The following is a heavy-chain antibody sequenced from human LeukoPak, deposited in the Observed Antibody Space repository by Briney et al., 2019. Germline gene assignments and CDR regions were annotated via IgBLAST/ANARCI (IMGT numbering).Heavy chain of an antibody. D-gene: IGHD3-22*01. V-gene: IGHV1-46*01. CDR3: ARGRSSGYYYDHRYYFDY. Sequence: ASVKVSCKASGYTFTSYYMHWVRQAPGQGLEWMGIINPSGGSTSYAQKFQGRVTMTRDTSTSTVYMELGSLRSEDTAVYYCARGRSSGYYYDHRYYFDYWGQGTLVTVSS. CDR2: INPSGGST. J-gene: IGHJ4*02. CDR1: GYTFTSYY.